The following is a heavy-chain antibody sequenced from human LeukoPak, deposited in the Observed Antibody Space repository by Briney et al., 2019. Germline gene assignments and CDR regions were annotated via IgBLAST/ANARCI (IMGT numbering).Heavy chain of an antibody. V-gene: IGHV4-34*01. CDR3: ARASWNYLER. D-gene: IGHD1-7*01. CDR1: GVSLSGYY. Sequence: PSETLSLTCVVYGVSLSGYYWTWIRQPPGKGLEWIGKINHSGSTKYNPSLKSRVTISIDTSKNESPLRLSSVTAADTAVYYCARASWNYLERWGQGSLVTVSS. CDR2: INHSGST. J-gene: IGHJ4*02.